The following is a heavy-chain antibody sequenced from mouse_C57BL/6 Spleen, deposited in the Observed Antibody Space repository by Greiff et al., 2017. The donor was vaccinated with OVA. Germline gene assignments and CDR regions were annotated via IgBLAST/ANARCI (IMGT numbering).Heavy chain of an antibody. D-gene: IGHD3-2*02. CDR1: GYTFTSYW. Sequence: QVQLQQPGAELVKPGASVKMSCKASGYTFTSYWITWVKQRPGQGLAWIGDIYPGSGSTNYNEKFKSKATLTVNTSSITAYMQLSSLTSEDSAVYYCARGAQATDYFDYWGQGTTLTVSS. V-gene: IGHV1-55*01. CDR2: IYPGSGST. J-gene: IGHJ2*01. CDR3: ARGAQATDYFDY.